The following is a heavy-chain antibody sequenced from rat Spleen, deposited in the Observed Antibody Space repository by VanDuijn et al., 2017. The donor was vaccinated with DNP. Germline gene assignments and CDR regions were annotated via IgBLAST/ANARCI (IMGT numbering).Heavy chain of an antibody. V-gene: IGHV5-25*01. Sequence: EVKLVESGGGLVQPGRSLKLSCAASGFTFSNYYMAWVRQAPTKGLEWVASISTSGGSTYYRDSVKGRFTISRDNAKSTLYLQMDSLRSEDTATYYCARLLFGGYYAMDAWGQGTSVTVSS. CDR1: GFTFSNYY. CDR3: ARLLFGGYYAMDA. D-gene: IGHD4-3*01. J-gene: IGHJ4*01. CDR2: ISTSGGST.